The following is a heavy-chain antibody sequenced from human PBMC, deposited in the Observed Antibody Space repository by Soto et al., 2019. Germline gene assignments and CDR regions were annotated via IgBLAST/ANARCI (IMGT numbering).Heavy chain of an antibody. D-gene: IGHD3-10*01. Sequence: LRLSCAASGFTFSSYSMNWVRQAPGKGLEWVSSISSSSYIYYADSVKGRFTISRDNAKNSLYLQMNSLRAEDTAVYYCARDFWNYYGSGSYPQFDPWGQGTLVTVSS. V-gene: IGHV3-21*01. CDR3: ARDFWNYYGSGSYPQFDP. CDR2: ISSSSYI. J-gene: IGHJ5*02. CDR1: GFTFSSYS.